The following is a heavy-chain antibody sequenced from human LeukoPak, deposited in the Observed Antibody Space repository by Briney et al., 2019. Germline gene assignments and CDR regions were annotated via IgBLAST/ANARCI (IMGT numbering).Heavy chain of an antibody. CDR3: ARVGGSSWYVFDAFDI. CDR1: GFTFDDYA. CDR2: ISWNSGSI. J-gene: IGHJ3*02. V-gene: IGHV3-9*01. Sequence: GGSLRLSCAASGFTFDDYAMHWVRQAPGKGLEWVSGISWNSGSIGYADSVKGRFTISRDNAKNSLYLQMNSLRAEDTALYYCARVGGSSWYVFDAFDIWGQGTMVTVSS. D-gene: IGHD6-13*01.